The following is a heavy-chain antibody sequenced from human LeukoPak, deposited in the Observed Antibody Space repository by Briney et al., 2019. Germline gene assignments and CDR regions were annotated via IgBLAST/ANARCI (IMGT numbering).Heavy chain of an antibody. CDR3: ARVKIGSSWGPNYFDY. V-gene: IGHV3-21*01. D-gene: IGHD6-13*01. J-gene: IGHJ4*02. CDR2: ISSSSSYI. CDR1: GFTFSSYS. Sequence: GGSLRLSCAASGFTFSSYSMNWVRQAPGKGLEWVSSISSSSSYIYYADSVKGRFTISRDSAKNSLYLQMNSLRAEDTAVYYCARVKIGSSWGPNYFDYWGQGTLVTVSS.